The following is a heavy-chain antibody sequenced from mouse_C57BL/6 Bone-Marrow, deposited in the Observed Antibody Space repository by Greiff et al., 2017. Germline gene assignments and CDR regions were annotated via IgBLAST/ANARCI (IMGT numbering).Heavy chain of an antibody. V-gene: IGHV1-76*01. Sequence: VKLQESGAELVRPGASVKLSCKASGYTFTDYYINWVKQRPGQGLEWIARIYPGSGNTYYNEKFKGKATLTAEKSSSTAYMQLSSLTSEDAAFYFCARSLGPYYFDYWGQGTTLTVSS. CDR1: GYTFTDYY. CDR3: ARSLGPYYFDY. D-gene: IGHD4-1*01. CDR2: IYPGSGNT. J-gene: IGHJ2*01.